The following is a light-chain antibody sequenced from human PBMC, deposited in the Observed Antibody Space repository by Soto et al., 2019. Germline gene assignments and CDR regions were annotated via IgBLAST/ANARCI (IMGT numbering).Light chain of an antibody. CDR1: SGSVSTNHY. CDR3: VLYMGRGNYV. V-gene: IGLV8-61*01. Sequence: QTVLTPEPSFSVSPGRTVTLTFGLTSGSVSTNHYPSWYQQTPGQAPRTLIYSTNIHSSGVPDRFSGSILGNKAALTITGAQADDESDYYCVLYMGRGNYVFGTGTKLTVL. CDR2: STN. J-gene: IGLJ1*01.